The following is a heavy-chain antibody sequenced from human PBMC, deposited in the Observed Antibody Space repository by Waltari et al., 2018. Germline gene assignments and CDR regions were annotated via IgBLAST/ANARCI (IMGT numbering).Heavy chain of an antibody. J-gene: IGHJ4*02. CDR1: GFTFSSYA. CDR3: AKDGRIRGYSYGYDY. V-gene: IGHV3-23*01. D-gene: IGHD5-18*01. Sequence: GFTFSSYAMSWVRQAPGKGLEWVSAISGSGGSTYYADSVKGRFTISRDNSKNTLYLQMNSLRAEDTAVYYCAKDGRIRGYSYGYDYWGQGTLVTVSS. CDR2: ISGSGGST.